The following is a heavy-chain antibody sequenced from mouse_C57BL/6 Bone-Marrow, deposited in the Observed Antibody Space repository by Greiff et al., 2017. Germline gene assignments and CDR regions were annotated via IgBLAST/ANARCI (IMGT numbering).Heavy chain of an antibody. CDR1: GYTFTSYW. D-gene: IGHD3-3*01. CDR2: IDPSDSYT. V-gene: IGHV1-59*01. Sequence: QVQLQQPGAELVRPGTSVKLSCKASGYTFTSYWMHWVKQRPGQGLEWIGVIDPSDSYTNYNQKFKGKATLTVDTSSSTACMQLSSLTSEDSAVYCGARGGQWLMGYACWGQGTLVTVSA. J-gene: IGHJ3*01. CDR3: ARGGQWLMGYAC.